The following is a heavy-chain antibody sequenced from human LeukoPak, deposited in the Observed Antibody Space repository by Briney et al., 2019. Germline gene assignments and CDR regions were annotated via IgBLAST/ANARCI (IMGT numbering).Heavy chain of an antibody. J-gene: IGHJ6*04. Sequence: PGGSLRLSCAASGFTFSSYGMHWVRQAPGKGLEWVAVIWYDGSNKYYADSVKGRFTISRDNSKNTLYLQMNSLRAEDTAVYYCARDLLVRGNYYYYGMDVWGKGTTVTVSS. V-gene: IGHV3-33*01. D-gene: IGHD3-10*01. CDR1: GFTFSSYG. CDR3: ARDLLVRGNYYYYGMDV. CDR2: IWYDGSNK.